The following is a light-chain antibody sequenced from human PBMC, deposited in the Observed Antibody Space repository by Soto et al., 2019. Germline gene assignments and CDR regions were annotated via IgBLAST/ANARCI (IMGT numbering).Light chain of an antibody. CDR1: QNISIW. CDR2: DSS. Sequence: DMRMSQSPPTRPGAVGHRVTMACTASQNISIWLAWYQQRPGRAPRLLIYDSSSLESGVPSTFSGSGSGTEFSLTISNLRPDDFATYYCQHYHSFSITFGQGTRLEIK. CDR3: QHYHSFSIT. V-gene: IGKV1-5*01. J-gene: IGKJ5*01.